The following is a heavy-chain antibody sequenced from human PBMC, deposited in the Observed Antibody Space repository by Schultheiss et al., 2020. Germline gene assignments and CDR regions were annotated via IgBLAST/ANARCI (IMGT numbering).Heavy chain of an antibody. CDR2: IYTSGST. J-gene: IGHJ6*02. D-gene: IGHD6-13*01. Sequence: SETLSLTCAVQGGSFSNYYWSWIRQPAGKGLEWIGRIYTSGSTYYNPSLKSRVTISVDRSKNQFSLKLSSVTAADTAVYYCASEQQLEGDYYYYYGMDVWGQGTTVTVSS. CDR1: GGSFSNYY. V-gene: IGHV4-59*10. CDR3: ASEQQLEGDYYYYYGMDV.